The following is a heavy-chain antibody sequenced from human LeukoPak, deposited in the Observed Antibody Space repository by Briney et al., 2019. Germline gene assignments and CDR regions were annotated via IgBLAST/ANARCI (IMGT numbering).Heavy chain of an antibody. J-gene: IGHJ4*02. V-gene: IGHV3-15*01. CDR2: IKSKVDGGTT. CDR3: ARKTITMLVVDS. CDR1: GFIFNNVW. D-gene: IGHD3-22*01. Sequence: GGSLRLSCAASGFIFNNVWVSWVRQAPGKGLEWVGRIKSKVDGGTTDYAAPVKGRFSISRDDSKNTLYLQMNGLSTEDTAVYYCARKTITMLVVDSWGQGTLVTVSS.